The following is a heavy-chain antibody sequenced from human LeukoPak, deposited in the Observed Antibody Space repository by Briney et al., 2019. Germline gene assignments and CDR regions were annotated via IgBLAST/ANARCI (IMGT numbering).Heavy chain of an antibody. V-gene: IGHV4-39*07. Sequence: SETLSLTCTVSGGSISSSSYYWGWIRQPPGKGLEWIGCIYYSGSTYYNPSLKSRVTISVDTSKNQFSLKLSSVTAADTAVYYCARPGAIGDDYVWGSYRGAFDIWGQGTMVTVSS. CDR1: GGSISSSSYY. CDR3: ARPGAIGDDYVWGSYRGAFDI. CDR2: IYYSGST. D-gene: IGHD3-16*02. J-gene: IGHJ3*02.